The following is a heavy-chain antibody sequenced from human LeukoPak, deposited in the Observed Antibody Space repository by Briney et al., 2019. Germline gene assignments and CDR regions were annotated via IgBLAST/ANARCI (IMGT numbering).Heavy chain of an antibody. Sequence: ASVKVSCKASGYTFTGYYMHWVRQAPGQGLEWMGWINPNSGGTNYAQKFQGRVTMTRDTSISTAYMELSRLRSDDTAVYYCARAPRRSSGYYYDYWGQGTLVTASS. D-gene: IGHD3-22*01. CDR3: ARAPRRSSGYYYDY. CDR1: GYTFTGYY. CDR2: INPNSGGT. J-gene: IGHJ4*02. V-gene: IGHV1-2*02.